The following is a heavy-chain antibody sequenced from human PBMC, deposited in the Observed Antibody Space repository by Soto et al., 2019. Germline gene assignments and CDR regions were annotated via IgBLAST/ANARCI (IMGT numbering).Heavy chain of an antibody. Sequence: GGSLRLSCEASGFTFSSYGMHWFRQAPGKGLEWVAVISYDGSNKYYADSVKGRFTISRDNSKNTLYLQMNSLRAEDTAVYYCAKDDGKRRTNYYYGMDVWGQGTTVTVSS. CDR1: GFTFSSYG. V-gene: IGHV3-30*18. J-gene: IGHJ6*02. CDR3: AKDDGKRRTNYYYGMDV. CDR2: ISYDGSNK. D-gene: IGHD1-1*01.